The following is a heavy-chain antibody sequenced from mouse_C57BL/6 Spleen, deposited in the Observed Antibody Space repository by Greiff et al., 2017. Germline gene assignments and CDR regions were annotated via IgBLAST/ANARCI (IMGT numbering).Heavy chain of an antibody. V-gene: IGHV1-18*01. CDR2: INPNNGGT. Sequence: EVQLQQSGPELVKPGASVKIPCKASGYTFTDYNMDWVKQSHGQSLEWIGDINPNNGGTIYNQKFKGKDTLTVDKSSSTAYMELRSLTSEDTAVYYCARHCYKVYYAMDDWGEGTSVTVSS. CDR3: ARHCYKVYYAMDD. D-gene: IGHD1-3*01. J-gene: IGHJ4*01. CDR1: GYTFTDYN.